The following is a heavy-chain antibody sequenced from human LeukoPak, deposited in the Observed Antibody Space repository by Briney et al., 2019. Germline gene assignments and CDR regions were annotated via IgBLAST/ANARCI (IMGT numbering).Heavy chain of an antibody. Sequence: GESLKISCEVYGYSFTTYWLGWVRQMPGKGLEWMGTFNPADSDIRYSPSFQGQVTISADKSISTAYLQWSSLKASATAIYYCARHVSSSRVAFDIWGQGTMVTVSS. CDR1: GYSFTTYW. CDR2: FNPADSDI. J-gene: IGHJ3*02. V-gene: IGHV5-51*01. CDR3: ARHVSSSRVAFDI. D-gene: IGHD2-2*01.